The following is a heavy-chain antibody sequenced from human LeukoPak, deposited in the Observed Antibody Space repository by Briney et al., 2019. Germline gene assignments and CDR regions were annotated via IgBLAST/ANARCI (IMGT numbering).Heavy chain of an antibody. D-gene: IGHD3-3*01. J-gene: IGHJ4*02. CDR2: IYTSGST. V-gene: IGHV4-4*07. CDR1: GGSISSYY. Sequence: SETLSLTCTVSGGSISSYYWSWTRQPAGKGLEWIGRIYTSGSTNYNPSLKSRVTMSVDTSKNQFSLKLSSVTAADTAVYYCARDAPIFGVVIIYFDYWGQGTLVTVSS. CDR3: ARDAPIFGVVIIYFDY.